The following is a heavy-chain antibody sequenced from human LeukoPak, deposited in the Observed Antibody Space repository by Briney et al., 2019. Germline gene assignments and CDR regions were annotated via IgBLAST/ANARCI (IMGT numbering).Heavy chain of an antibody. CDR3: ARPQGNYGDYYYYMDV. J-gene: IGHJ6*03. CDR1: GGSISSSYY. D-gene: IGHD4-17*01. V-gene: IGHV4-39*01. CDR2: IYYSGST. Sequence: PSETLSLTCTVSGGSISSSYYWGWIRQSPGQGLEWIGSIYYSGSTYYNPSLKSRVTISVDTSKNQFSLKLSSVTAADTAVYYCARPQGNYGDYYYYMDVWGKGTTVTVSS.